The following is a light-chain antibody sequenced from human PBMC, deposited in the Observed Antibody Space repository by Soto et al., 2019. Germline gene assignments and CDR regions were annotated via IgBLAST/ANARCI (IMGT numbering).Light chain of an antibody. V-gene: IGKV3-11*01. Sequence: EIVLTQSPGTLSLSPGERATLSCRASQSVGESLVWYQQKPGQAPRLLIYDASNRAYGVPARFRGSGSGTNFTLTIASLEPDDFAVYYCQQRSNWPYLTFGGGTKVDI. J-gene: IGKJ4*01. CDR2: DAS. CDR3: QQRSNWPYLT. CDR1: QSVGES.